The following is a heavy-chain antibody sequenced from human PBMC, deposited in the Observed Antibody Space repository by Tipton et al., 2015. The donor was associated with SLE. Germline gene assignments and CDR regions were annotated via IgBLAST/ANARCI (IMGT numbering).Heavy chain of an antibody. J-gene: IGHJ4*02. V-gene: IGHV4-30-4*01. CDR2: IYYSVST. Sequence: TLSLTCTVSGGSIRSGDYYWSWIRQPPGKGLEWIGYIYYSVSTNYNPSLKSRVTISVDRSKNQFSLKLSSVTAADTAVYYCARGAFKGYPYLGYWGQGTLVTVSS. CDR1: GGSIRSGDYY. D-gene: IGHD7-27*01. CDR3: ARGAFKGYPYLGY.